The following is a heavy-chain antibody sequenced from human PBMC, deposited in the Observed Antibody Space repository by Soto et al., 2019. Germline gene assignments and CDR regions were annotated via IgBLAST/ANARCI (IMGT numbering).Heavy chain of an antibody. CDR3: AKNYYDSSGYYYRLEY. D-gene: IGHD3-22*01. Sequence: PGGSLRLSCAASGFSFSTYAMSWVRQAPGEGLGWVSAISGSGDSTYYADSVKGRFTISRDTSKNTLHLQMHSLRAEDTAIYYCAKNYYDSSGYYYRLEYWGQGTLVTVSS. CDR1: GFSFSTYA. V-gene: IGHV3-23*01. CDR2: ISGSGDST. J-gene: IGHJ4*02.